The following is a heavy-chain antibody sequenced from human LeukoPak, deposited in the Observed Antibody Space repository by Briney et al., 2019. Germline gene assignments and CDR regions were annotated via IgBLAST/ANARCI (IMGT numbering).Heavy chain of an antibody. V-gene: IGHV1-2*02. CDR3: ARSTIVRGVINPHDY. CDR2: INPNSGGT. CDR1: GGPFSSYA. Sequence: PLASVKLSCKASGGPFSSYAISWVRQAPGQGLEWMGWINPNSGGTNYAQKFQGRVTMTRDTSISTAYMELSRLRSDDRAVYYCARSTIVRGVINPHDYWGQGTLVTVSS. J-gene: IGHJ4*02. D-gene: IGHD3-10*01.